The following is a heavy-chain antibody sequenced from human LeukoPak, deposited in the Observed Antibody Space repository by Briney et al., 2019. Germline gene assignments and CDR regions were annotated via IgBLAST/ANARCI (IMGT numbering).Heavy chain of an antibody. Sequence: SETLSLTCTVSGGSISSYYWSWIRQPPGKGLEWIGYIYYSGSTNYNPSLKSRVTISVVTSKNQFSLKLSSVTAADTAAYYCARLPYYDSSGYYPYYFDYWGQGTLVTVSS. J-gene: IGHJ4*02. CDR1: GGSISSYY. CDR2: IYYSGST. D-gene: IGHD3-22*01. CDR3: ARLPYYDSSGYYPYYFDY. V-gene: IGHV4-59*01.